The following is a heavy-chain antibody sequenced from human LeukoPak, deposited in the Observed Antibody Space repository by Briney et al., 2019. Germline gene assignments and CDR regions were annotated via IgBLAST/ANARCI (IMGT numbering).Heavy chain of an antibody. CDR1: GGSLSSSSYS. V-gene: IGHV4-39*01. Sequence: SETLSLTCTVSGGSLSSSSYSWGWIRHPPGGGLVWIGSIYYSGTTYYNPPLKSRVTISVDTSKILFPLKLSSVAATDTAVYFCARLRFDFWSGYTHPYFDYGGQGTLVTVSS. CDR2: IYYSGTT. J-gene: IGHJ4*02. CDR3: ARLRFDFWSGYTHPYFDY. D-gene: IGHD3-3*01.